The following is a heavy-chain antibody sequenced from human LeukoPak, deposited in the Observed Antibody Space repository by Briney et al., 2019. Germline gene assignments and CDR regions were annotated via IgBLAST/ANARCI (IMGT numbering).Heavy chain of an antibody. J-gene: IGHJ4*02. Sequence: GGSLRLSCAASGFTFSSAWMTWVRQPPGKGQEWVGHIKSRTDGGSTDYSAPVKGRFTVSRDDSKNTIYLQMNSLKTEDSAVYYCATEFYSNGYNYWGQGTPVTVSS. D-gene: IGHD5-24*01. CDR1: GFTFSSAW. V-gene: IGHV3-15*01. CDR2: IKSRTDGGST. CDR3: ATEFYSNGYNY.